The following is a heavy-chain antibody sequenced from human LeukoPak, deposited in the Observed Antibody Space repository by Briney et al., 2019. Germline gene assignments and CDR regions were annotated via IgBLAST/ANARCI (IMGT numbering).Heavy chain of an antibody. CDR2: TSYSGST. J-gene: IGHJ6*03. Sequence: SETLSLTCTVSGGSIYSSDTHYWTWIRQNPEKGLEWIGHTSYSGSTYYNPSLKSRVSISVHTSKNQFSLRLTSVTAADTAVYYCARWNYDFYHMDVWGKGTTVTVSS. CDR1: GGSIYSSDTHY. V-gene: IGHV4-31*03. D-gene: IGHD3-3*01. CDR3: ARWNYDFYHMDV.